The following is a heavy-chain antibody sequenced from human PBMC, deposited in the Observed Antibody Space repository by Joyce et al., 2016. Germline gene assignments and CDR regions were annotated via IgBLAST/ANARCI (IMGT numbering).Heavy chain of an antibody. CDR1: GFTFSSYS. CDR2: LSSSSSYI. CDR3: ARSSYTNGIFDY. D-gene: IGHD2-8*01. J-gene: IGHJ4*02. V-gene: IGHV3-21*01. Sequence: EVQLVESGGGLVKPGGSLRLSCAASGFTFSSYSMSWVRQAPGKGLEWVSSLSSSSSYIKYTDSVKGRFTISRDNAKNSLYLQMNSLRVEDTAVYYCARSSYTNGIFDYWSQGTLVTVSS.